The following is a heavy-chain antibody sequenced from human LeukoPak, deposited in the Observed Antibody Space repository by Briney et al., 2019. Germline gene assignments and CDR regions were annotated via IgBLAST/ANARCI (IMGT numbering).Heavy chain of an antibody. D-gene: IGHD3-22*01. V-gene: IGHV4-59*01. CDR2: IYYRGNT. Sequence: SETLSLTCIVSGGSISGYYWNWIRQSPGKGLEWIGYIYYRGNTDYTPSLKSRVSISIDTSKKQFSLRLRSVSAADTAVYYCARGGESSAWYFQRWGQGTLVTVSS. CDR3: ARGGESSAWYFQR. CDR1: GGSISGYY. J-gene: IGHJ1*01.